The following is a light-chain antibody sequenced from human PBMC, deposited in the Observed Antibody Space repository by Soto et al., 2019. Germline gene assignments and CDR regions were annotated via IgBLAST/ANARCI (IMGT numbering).Light chain of an antibody. Sequence: QSVLTQPRSVSGSPGQPVTISCTGTSSDVGGYNYVSWYQQHPGKAPKLMIYDVSKRPSGVPDRFSGSKSGNTASLTISGLLAEDEADYYCCSYAGSYTYVFGTGTKVTGL. V-gene: IGLV2-11*01. CDR2: DVS. J-gene: IGLJ1*01. CDR3: CSYAGSYTYV. CDR1: SSDVGGYNY.